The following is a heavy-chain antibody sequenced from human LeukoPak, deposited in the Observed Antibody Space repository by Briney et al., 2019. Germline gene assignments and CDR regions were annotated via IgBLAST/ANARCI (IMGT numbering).Heavy chain of an antibody. CDR1: GFTFSSYS. Sequence: GGSLRLSCAASGFTFSSYSMNWVRQAPGKGLEWVSYISSSSSTIYYADSVKGRFTISRDNAKNSLYLQMNSLRAEDTAVYYCARGQGYPYYYDSSGYYVDYWGQGTLVTVSS. CDR2: ISSSSSTI. CDR3: ARGQGYPYYYDSSGYYVDY. D-gene: IGHD3-22*01. J-gene: IGHJ4*02. V-gene: IGHV3-48*04.